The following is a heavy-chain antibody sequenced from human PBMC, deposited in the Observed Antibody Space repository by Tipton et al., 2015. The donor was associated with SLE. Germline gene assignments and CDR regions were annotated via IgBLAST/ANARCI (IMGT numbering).Heavy chain of an antibody. D-gene: IGHD1-26*01. Sequence: TLSLTCTVFGDSISNYYWSWIRQPPGKGLEWIGYTHDRGRTNYNSSLESRVTISVDTSKNHFSLNLSSVTAADTAVYYCARLWEQRGGAFDIWGQGTTVTVSS. J-gene: IGHJ3*02. CDR2: THDRGRT. CDR1: GDSISNYY. CDR3: ARLWEQRGGAFDI. V-gene: IGHV4-59*12.